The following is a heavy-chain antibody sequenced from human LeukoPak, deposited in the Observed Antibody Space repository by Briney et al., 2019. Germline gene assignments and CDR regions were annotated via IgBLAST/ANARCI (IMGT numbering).Heavy chain of an antibody. Sequence: SETLSLTCTVSGGSISSYYWSWIRQPPGKGLEWIGYIYYSGSTNYNPSLKRRVTISVDTSKNQFSLKLSSVTAADTAVYYCARGIAAPAYFDYWGQGTLVTVSS. V-gene: IGHV4-59*01. CDR1: GGSISSYY. CDR3: ARGIAAPAYFDY. J-gene: IGHJ4*02. D-gene: IGHD6-13*01. CDR2: IYYSGST.